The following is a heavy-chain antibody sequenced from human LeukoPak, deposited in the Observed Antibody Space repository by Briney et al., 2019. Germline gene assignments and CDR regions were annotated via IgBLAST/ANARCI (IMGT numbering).Heavy chain of an antibody. J-gene: IGHJ4*02. CDR2: IYYTGST. V-gene: IGHV4-59*02. Sequence: SETLSLTCTVSGGSVSDYYWSWIRQSPGKGLEWIGYIYYTGSTSYNPSLRSRVTMSADTSKNQFSLKLSSVTAADTAVYYCASRKLGNDYWGQGTLVTVSS. CDR1: GGSVSDYY. CDR3: ASRKLGNDY. D-gene: IGHD7-27*01.